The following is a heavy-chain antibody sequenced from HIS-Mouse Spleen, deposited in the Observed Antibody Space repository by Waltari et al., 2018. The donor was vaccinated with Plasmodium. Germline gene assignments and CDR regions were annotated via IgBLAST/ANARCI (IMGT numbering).Heavy chain of an antibody. CDR3: ARAPKRRNYYDSSGYRPAEYFQH. D-gene: IGHD3-22*01. CDR1: GGSISCGGHY. CDR2: IYYRGST. V-gene: IGHV4-31*03. Sequence: QVQLQESGPGLVKPSQTLSLTCTVSGGSISCGGHYWSWLRHPPRKGLAWIGYIYYRGSTYYNPSLKSRVTISVDTSKNQFSLKLSSVTAADTAVYYCARAPKRRNYYDSSGYRPAEYFQHWGQGTLVTVSS. J-gene: IGHJ1*01.